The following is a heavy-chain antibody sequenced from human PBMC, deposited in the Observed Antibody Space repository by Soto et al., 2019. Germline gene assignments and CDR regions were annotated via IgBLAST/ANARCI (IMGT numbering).Heavy chain of an antibody. CDR2: IDASGNT. D-gene: IGHD6-13*01. CDR1: VDSITTYY. V-gene: IGHV4-4*07. CDR3: ARYSNNWFQTEGMDV. J-gene: IGHJ6*02. Sequence: WETLSLTCTVSVDSITTYYWSWIRQPAGKGLEWIGRIDASGNTNYNPSLSSRVTMSIDTSKKQFSLKLTSVTAADTAIYYCARYSNNWFQTEGMDVWGQGTTVTV.